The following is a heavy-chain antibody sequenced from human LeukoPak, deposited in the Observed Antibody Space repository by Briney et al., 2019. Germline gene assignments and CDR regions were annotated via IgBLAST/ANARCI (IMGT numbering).Heavy chain of an antibody. CDR1: GYTFTGYF. D-gene: IGHD6-19*01. Sequence: ASVKVSCKASGYTFTGYFMHWVRQAPGQGLEWMGWINPNSGGTNYAQKFQGRVTMTRDMSISTAYMELSRLRSDDTAVYYCARDDSIEQWLVPFDYWGQGTLVTVSS. CDR2: INPNSGGT. V-gene: IGHV1-2*02. J-gene: IGHJ4*02. CDR3: ARDDSIEQWLVPFDY.